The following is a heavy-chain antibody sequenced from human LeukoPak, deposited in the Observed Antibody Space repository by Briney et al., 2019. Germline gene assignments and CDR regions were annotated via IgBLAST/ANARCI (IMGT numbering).Heavy chain of an antibody. CDR3: AREVGGSYSKEHAFDI. CDR2: IIPILGLA. V-gene: IGHV1-69*04. CDR1: GGTFSSYT. Sequence: SVKVSCKASGGTFSSYTISWVRQAPGQGLEWMGRIIPILGLANYAQKFQGRVTITADKSTSTAYMELSSLRSEDTAVYYCAREVGGSYSKEHAFDIWGQGTMVTVSS. J-gene: IGHJ3*02. D-gene: IGHD1-26*01.